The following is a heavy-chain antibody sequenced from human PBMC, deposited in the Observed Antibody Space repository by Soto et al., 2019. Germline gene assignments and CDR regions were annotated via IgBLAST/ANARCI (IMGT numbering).Heavy chain of an antibody. CDR3: ARRYYYGSGSYYNGGYYYGMDV. CDR2: IIPIFGTA. V-gene: IGHV1-69*13. D-gene: IGHD3-10*01. Sequence: ASVKVSCKASGGTFSSYAISWVRQAPGQGLEWMGGIIPIFGTANYAQKFQGRVTITADESTSTAYMELSSLRSEDTAVYYCARRYYYGSGSYYNGGYYYGMDVWGQGTTVTVSS. CDR1: GGTFSSYA. J-gene: IGHJ6*02.